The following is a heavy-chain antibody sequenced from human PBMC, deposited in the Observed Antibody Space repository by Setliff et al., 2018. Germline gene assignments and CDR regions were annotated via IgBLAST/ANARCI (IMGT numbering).Heavy chain of an antibody. J-gene: IGHJ4*02. Sequence: PGESLKISCQGSGFRFTSHWIGWVRQMPGKGLEWMRLIWPGDSDTKYSPSFQGRVTISADKSINTAYLEWSSLQASDTAMYYCARRADGYNDFFDSWGQGTLVTVSS. V-gene: IGHV5-51*01. CDR2: IWPGDSDT. D-gene: IGHD6-25*01. CDR1: GFRFTSHW. CDR3: ARRADGYNDFFDS.